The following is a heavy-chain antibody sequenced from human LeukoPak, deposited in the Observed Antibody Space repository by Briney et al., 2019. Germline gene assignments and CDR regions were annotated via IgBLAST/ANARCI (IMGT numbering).Heavy chain of an antibody. CDR3: ARDPVLAAIWGPGPVDY. V-gene: IGHV3-21*01. J-gene: IGHJ4*02. CDR1: GFTFSSYS. CDR2: ISSSSYI. D-gene: IGHD2-15*01. Sequence: PGGSLRLSCAASGFTFSSYSMNWVRQAPGKGLEWVSSISSSSYIYYADSVKGRFTISRDNTKNSLYLQMNSLRAEDTAVYYCARDPVLAAIWGPGPVDYWGQGTLVTVSS.